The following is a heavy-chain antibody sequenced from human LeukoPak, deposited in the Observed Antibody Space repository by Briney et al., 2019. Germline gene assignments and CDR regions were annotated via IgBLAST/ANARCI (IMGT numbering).Heavy chain of an antibody. CDR1: RYTFTGYY. J-gene: IGHJ4*02. D-gene: IGHD6-6*01. V-gene: IGHV1-2*02. CDR2: INPNSGGT. CDR3: ARGGPGIAARLGDDY. Sequence: ASVKVSCKASRYTFTGYYMHWVRQAPGQGLEWMGWINPNSGGTNYAQKFQGRVTMTRDTSISTAYMELSRLRSDDTAVYYYARGGPGIAARLGDDYWGQGTLVTVSS.